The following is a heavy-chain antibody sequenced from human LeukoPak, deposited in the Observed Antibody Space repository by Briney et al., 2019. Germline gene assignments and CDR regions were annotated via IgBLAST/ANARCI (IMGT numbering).Heavy chain of an antibody. CDR1: GFTFSSYE. CDR3: ARYIAVAGTDYFDY. D-gene: IGHD6-19*01. Sequence: GGSLRLSCAASGFTFSSYEMNWVRQAPGKGLEWVSYISSSGSTIYYADSVKGRFTISRDNAKNSLYLQMNSLRAEDTAVYYCARYIAVAGTDYFDYWGQGTLVTVSS. V-gene: IGHV3-48*03. CDR2: ISSSGSTI. J-gene: IGHJ4*02.